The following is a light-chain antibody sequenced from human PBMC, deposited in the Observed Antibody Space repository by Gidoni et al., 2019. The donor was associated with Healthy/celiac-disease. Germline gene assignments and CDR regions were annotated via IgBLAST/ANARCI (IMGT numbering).Light chain of an antibody. CDR3: QQYYSTPLS. J-gene: IGKJ2*03. Sequence: DIVMTQSPDSLAVSLGERATINCKSSQSVLYSSYNKTYLAWYQQKPGQPPKLLIYWASTRESGVPDRFSGSGSGTDFTLTISSLQAEDVAVYYCQQYYSTPLSFXXXTKLEIK. CDR1: QSVLYSSYNKTY. CDR2: WAS. V-gene: IGKV4-1*01.